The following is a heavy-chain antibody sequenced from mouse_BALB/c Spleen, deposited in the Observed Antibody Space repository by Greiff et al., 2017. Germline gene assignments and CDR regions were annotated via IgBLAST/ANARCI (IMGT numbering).Heavy chain of an antibody. Sequence: VKLMESGPGLVAPSQSLSITCTVSGFSLTSYGVHWVRQPPGKGLEWLGVIWAGGSTNYNSALMSRLSISKDNSKSQVFLKMNSLQTDDTAMYYCARDDGPAWFAYWGQGTLVTVSA. CDR3: ARDDGPAWFAY. CDR1: GFSLTSYG. J-gene: IGHJ3*01. V-gene: IGHV2-9*02. CDR2: IWAGGST. D-gene: IGHD2-3*01.